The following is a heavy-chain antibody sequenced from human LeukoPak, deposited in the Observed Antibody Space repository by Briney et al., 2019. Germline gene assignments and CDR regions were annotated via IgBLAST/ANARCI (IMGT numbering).Heavy chain of an antibody. D-gene: IGHD2-15*01. V-gene: IGHV4-39*01. CDR1: GGSISSSGYY. Sequence: KSSETLSLTCTVSGGSISSSGYYWGWIRQPPGKGLEWIGGIYYSGSTYYNPSLKSRVTISLATSQNQFSLKLSFVTAADTAVYYWARQQSCSGGACYFYFDSWGQGTQVTVSS. CDR2: IYYSGST. J-gene: IGHJ4*02. CDR3: ARQQSCSGGACYFYFDS.